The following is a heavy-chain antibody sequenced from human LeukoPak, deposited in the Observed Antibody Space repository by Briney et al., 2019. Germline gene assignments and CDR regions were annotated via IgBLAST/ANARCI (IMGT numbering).Heavy chain of an antibody. V-gene: IGHV4-4*07. Sequence: KPSETLSLTCTVSGGSISSYYWSSVRQPAGKGLEWVGRIYTSGSTNYNPSLKSRVTMSVDTSKNQFSLKLSSVTAADTAVYYCARSGGDYGYNWFDPWGQGTLVTVS. J-gene: IGHJ5*02. D-gene: IGHD4-17*01. CDR1: GGSISSYY. CDR2: IYTSGST. CDR3: ARSGGDYGYNWFDP.